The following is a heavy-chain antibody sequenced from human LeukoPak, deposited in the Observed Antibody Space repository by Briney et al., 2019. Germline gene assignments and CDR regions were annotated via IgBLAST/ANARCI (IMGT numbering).Heavy chain of an antibody. Sequence: PGGSLRLSCAASGFTFSSYAMSWVRQTPGKGLEWVSVISGSGGSTYYADSVKGRLTISRDNSKNTLYLEMNSLRAEDTAVYYCAKDSSSWSTRGFFDYWGQGTLVTVSS. CDR2: ISGSGGST. D-gene: IGHD6-13*01. CDR1: GFTFSSYA. CDR3: AKDSSSWSTRGFFDY. V-gene: IGHV3-23*01. J-gene: IGHJ4*02.